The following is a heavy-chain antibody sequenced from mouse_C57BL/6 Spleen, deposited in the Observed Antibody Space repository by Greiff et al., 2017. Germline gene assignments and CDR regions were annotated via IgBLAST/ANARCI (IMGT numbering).Heavy chain of an antibody. CDR2: IYPGDGDT. D-gene: IGHD2-1*01. V-gene: IGHV1-80*01. Sequence: VQLKQSGAELVKPGASVKISCKASGYAFSSYWMNWVKQRPGKGLEWIGQIYPGDGDTNYNGKFKGKATLTADKSSSTAYMQLSSLTSEDSAVYFCASSTMCQAWFAYWGQGTLVTVSA. J-gene: IGHJ3*01. CDR3: ASSTMCQAWFAY. CDR1: GYAFSSYW.